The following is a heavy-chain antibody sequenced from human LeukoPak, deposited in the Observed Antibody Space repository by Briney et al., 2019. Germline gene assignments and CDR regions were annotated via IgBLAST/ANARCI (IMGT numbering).Heavy chain of an antibody. CDR2: MYTIGST. V-gene: IGHV4-61*09. CDR3: TRGLYGGYSGVAY. Sequence: SETLSLTCTVSRGSISSGSYYWSWIRQPAGKGLEWIGHMYTIGSTNYNPSLKSRVTISVGTSKNQFSLKLNSVTAADTAIYYCTRGLYGGYSGVAYWGQGTLVTVSS. CDR1: RGSISSGSYY. D-gene: IGHD5-12*01. J-gene: IGHJ4*02.